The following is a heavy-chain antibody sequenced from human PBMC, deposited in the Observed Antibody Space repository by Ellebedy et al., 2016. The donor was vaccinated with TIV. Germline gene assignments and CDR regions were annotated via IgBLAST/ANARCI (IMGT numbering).Heavy chain of an antibody. J-gene: IGHJ4*02. D-gene: IGHD1-1*01. V-gene: IGHV4-38-2*01. CDR1: GYSFSGTYY. Sequence: MPSETLSLTCAVSGYSFSGTYYWGWIRQPPGEGLECIGAIYHSGTTYYNPSLKSRVTMSVDTSNKQFSLKLSSVTAADTAMYYCARAPQLDYFDYWGQGTLVTVSS. CDR3: ARAPQLDYFDY. CDR2: IYHSGTT.